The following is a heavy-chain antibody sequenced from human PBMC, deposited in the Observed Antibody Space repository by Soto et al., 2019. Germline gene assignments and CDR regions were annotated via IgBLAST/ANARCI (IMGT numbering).Heavy chain of an antibody. J-gene: IGHJ4*02. V-gene: IGHV1-18*01. CDR3: ARSTHVLRYFAWLNPLDY. D-gene: IGHD3-9*01. CDR1: GYTFTSYG. CDR2: ISTYNGNT. Sequence: QVQLVQSGAEVKKPGASVKVSCKASGYTFTSYGISWVRQAPGQGLEWMGWISTYNGNTNYAQKRQGRVTMTTDTATSTAYMELRSLRSDYTAVSYCARSTHVLRYFAWLNPLDYGGQGTLLTVSA.